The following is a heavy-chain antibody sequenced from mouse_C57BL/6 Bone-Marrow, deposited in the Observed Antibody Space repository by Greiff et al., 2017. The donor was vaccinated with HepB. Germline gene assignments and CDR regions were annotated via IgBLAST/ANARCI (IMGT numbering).Heavy chain of an antibody. CDR2: IYPGDGDT. Sequence: QVQLKESGAELVKPGASVKISCKASGYSFSSYWMNWVKQRPGKGLEWIGQIYPGDGDTNYNGKFKGKATLTADKSSSTAYMQLSSLTSEDSAVYFCARPYGNSGMDYWGQGTSVTVSS. CDR1: GYSFSSYW. J-gene: IGHJ4*01. D-gene: IGHD2-1*01. V-gene: IGHV1-80*01. CDR3: ARPYGNSGMDY.